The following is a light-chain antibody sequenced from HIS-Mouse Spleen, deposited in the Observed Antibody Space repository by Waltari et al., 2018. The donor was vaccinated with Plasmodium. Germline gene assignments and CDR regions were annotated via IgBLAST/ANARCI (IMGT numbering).Light chain of an antibody. V-gene: IGKV1-5*03. J-gene: IGKJ1*01. CDR3: QQYNSYSWT. Sequence: DIQLTQSPPTLSASVVDRVTITCRASQIISSRLAWYQQKPGKAPKLLIYKASSLESGVPSRFSGSGSGTEFTLTISSLQPDDFATYYCQQYNSYSWTFGQGTKVEIK. CDR1: QIISSR. CDR2: KAS.